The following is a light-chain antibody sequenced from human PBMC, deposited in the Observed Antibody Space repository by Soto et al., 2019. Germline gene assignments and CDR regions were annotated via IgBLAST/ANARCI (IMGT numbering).Light chain of an antibody. CDR1: QSVNSNY. CDR3: QHYVHYPWT. J-gene: IGKJ1*01. V-gene: IGKV3-20*01. CDR2: GTS. Sequence: EIVLTQSPSTLSLSPGESATLSCRASQSVNSNYLAWYQQKGGQAPSLLMFGTSSRATGIPDRFSGSGSGTDFTLTISRLEPEDFAVYYCQHYVHYPWTFGQGTKVEIK.